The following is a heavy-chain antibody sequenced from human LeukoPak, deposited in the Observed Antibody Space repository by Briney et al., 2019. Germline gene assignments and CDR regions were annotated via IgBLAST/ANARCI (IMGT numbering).Heavy chain of an antibody. D-gene: IGHD2-2*01. Sequence: PGGSLRLSCAASGFTFSSYWMSWVRQAPGKGLEWVANIKQDGSEKYYVDSVKGRFTISRDNAKNSLYLQMNSVRAEDTAVYYCARDQVGCSSTSCSKGFDYWGQGTLVTVSS. CDR3: ARDQVGCSSTSCSKGFDY. CDR1: GFTFSSYW. V-gene: IGHV3-7*01. CDR2: IKQDGSEK. J-gene: IGHJ4*02.